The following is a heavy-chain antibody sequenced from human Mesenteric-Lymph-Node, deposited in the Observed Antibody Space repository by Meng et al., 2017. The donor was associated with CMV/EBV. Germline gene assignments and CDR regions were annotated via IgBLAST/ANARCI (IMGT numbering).Heavy chain of an antibody. CDR3: TKLDYGASKFDY. CDR1: WFTFSRST. CDR2: IKSAAANYAT. Sequence: ASWFTFSRSTTRCLRPPSGRGLGAVGRIKSAAANYATAYVSSVEGRFTISRDDSKNAAYLQMSRLKTEDTAVYYCTKLDYGASKFDYWGQGTLVTVSS. J-gene: IGHJ4*02. V-gene: IGHV3-73*01. D-gene: IGHD4-17*01.